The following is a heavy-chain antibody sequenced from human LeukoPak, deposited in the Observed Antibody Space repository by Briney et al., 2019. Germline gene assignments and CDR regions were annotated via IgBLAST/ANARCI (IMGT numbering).Heavy chain of an antibody. Sequence: PSETLSLTCTVSGYSISSGYYWGWIRQPPGKGLEWIGSIYHSGSTYYNPSLKSRVTISVDTSKNQFSLKLSSVTAADTAVYYCARTGLGSGFGNNWFDPWGQGTLVTVSS. J-gene: IGHJ5*02. V-gene: IGHV4-38-2*02. D-gene: IGHD3-10*01. CDR2: IYHSGST. CDR3: ARTGLGSGFGNNWFDP. CDR1: GYSISSGYY.